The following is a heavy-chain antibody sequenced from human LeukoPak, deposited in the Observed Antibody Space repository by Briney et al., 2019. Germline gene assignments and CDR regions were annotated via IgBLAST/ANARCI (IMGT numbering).Heavy chain of an antibody. CDR2: IRYNGNT. Sequence: SETLSLTCTVSGGSIIGYWWSWIRQPPGKGLEWIGNIRYNGNTYSNPSLKSRVTISVDTSKNQFSMELSSVTAADTAMYYCARYAALSGPNWLDPWGRGTLVTVSS. CDR1: GGSIIGYW. CDR3: ARYAALSGPNWLDP. V-gene: IGHV4-59*01. J-gene: IGHJ5*02. D-gene: IGHD6-19*01.